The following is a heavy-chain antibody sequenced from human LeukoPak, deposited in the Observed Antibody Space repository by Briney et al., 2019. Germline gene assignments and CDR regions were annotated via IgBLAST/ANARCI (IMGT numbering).Heavy chain of an antibody. CDR2: ISYGGSNK. CDR1: GFTFSSYA. J-gene: IGHJ4*02. CDR3: ARDPAYDRGHFDY. V-gene: IGHV3-30-3*01. Sequence: PGGSLRLSCAASGFTFSSYAMHWVRQAPGKGLEWVAVISYGGSNKYYADSVKGRFTISRDNSKNTLYLQMNSLRAEDTAVYYCARDPAYDRGHFDYWGQGTLVTVS. D-gene: IGHD3-22*01.